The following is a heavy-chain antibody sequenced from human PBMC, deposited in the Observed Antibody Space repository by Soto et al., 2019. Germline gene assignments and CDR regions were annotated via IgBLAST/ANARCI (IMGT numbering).Heavy chain of an antibody. CDR1: GFMFSSAW. V-gene: IGHV3-15*01. CDR2: IKSTKDGGAR. D-gene: IGHD1-1*01. CDR3: VEGWNDF. J-gene: IGHJ4*02. Sequence: EVQVVESGGDLVEPGGSLRLSCVTSGFMFSSAWMSWVRQAPGKGLEWVARIKSTKDGGARDYAAPVNGRFSISRDDSKSTVYLQMNSLRVEDTALYYCVEGWNDFWGQGTLVTVSS.